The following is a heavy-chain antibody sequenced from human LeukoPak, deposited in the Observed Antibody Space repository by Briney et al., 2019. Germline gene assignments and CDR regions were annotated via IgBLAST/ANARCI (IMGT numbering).Heavy chain of an antibody. CDR1: RGSISGYS. V-gene: IGHV4-59*03. J-gene: IGHJ5*02. D-gene: IGHD4/OR15-4a*01. Sequence: SETLFLTCTVSRGSISGYSWSWIRQSPGGVLELVGHIYYSGDTAYNPSLRGRVTLAVDTSQNQFSLQLRSITTADPAVLYEVRGPYGASISKWFDPWGQGTQVIVSP. CDR3: VRGPYGASISKWFDP. CDR2: IYYSGDT.